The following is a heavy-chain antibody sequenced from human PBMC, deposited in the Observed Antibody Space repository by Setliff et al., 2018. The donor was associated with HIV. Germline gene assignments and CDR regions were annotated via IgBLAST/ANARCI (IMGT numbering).Heavy chain of an antibody. CDR1: GDSSSTDNYH. CDR3: ARHAALIKRYYYYYLDV. CDR2: TANT. Sequence: PSETLSLTCTVSGDSSSTDNYHWGWIRQPPGKGLEWIGHTANTDYNPSLKSRVTVSVDTSKNQLSLRLSSVTAADTAVYYCARHAALIKRYYYYYLDVWGKGTTVTVSS. V-gene: IGHV4-39*01. J-gene: IGHJ6*03. D-gene: IGHD5-18*01.